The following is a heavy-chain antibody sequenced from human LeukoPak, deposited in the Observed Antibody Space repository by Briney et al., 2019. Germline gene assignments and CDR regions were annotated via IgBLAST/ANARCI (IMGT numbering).Heavy chain of an antibody. V-gene: IGHV4-38-2*02. J-gene: IGHJ4*02. CDR3: ARDRGGIAAAGFFDY. D-gene: IGHD6-13*01. CDR1: AYSISSGYY. Sequence: SETLSLTCIVSAYSISSGYYWGWIRQPPGKGLEWIGSIYYSGSTYYNPSLKSRVTISVDTSKNQFSLKLSSVTAADTAVYYCARDRGGIAAAGFFDYWGQGTLVTVSS. CDR2: IYYSGST.